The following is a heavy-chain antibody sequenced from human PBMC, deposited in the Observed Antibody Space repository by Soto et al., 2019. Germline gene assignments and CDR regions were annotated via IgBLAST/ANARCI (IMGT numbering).Heavy chain of an antibody. Sequence: SETLSLTCTVSGGSISSYYWSWIRQPPGKGLEWIGYIYYSGSTNYNPSLKSRVTISVDTSKNQFSLKLSSVTAADTAVYYCARVYGLDLFDYWGQGTLVTVSS. CDR3: ARVYGLDLFDY. D-gene: IGHD2-8*01. V-gene: IGHV4-59*01. J-gene: IGHJ4*02. CDR2: IYYSGST. CDR1: GGSISSYY.